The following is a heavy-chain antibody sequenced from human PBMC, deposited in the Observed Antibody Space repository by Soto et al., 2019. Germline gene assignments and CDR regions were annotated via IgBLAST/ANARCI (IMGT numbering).Heavy chain of an antibody. CDR2: ISYDGSNK. Sequence: QVQLVESGGGVVQPGRSLRLSCAASGFTFSSYGMHWVRQAPGKGLEWVAVISYDGSNKYYADSVKGRFTISRDNSKNSLYLQMNSLRAEDTAVYYCAKDVADFWSGYLFDYWGQGTLVTVSP. CDR3: AKDVADFWSGYLFDY. J-gene: IGHJ4*02. CDR1: GFTFSSYG. D-gene: IGHD3-3*01. V-gene: IGHV3-30*18.